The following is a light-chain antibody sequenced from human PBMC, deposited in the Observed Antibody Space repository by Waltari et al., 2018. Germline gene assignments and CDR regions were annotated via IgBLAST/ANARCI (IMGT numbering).Light chain of an antibody. CDR2: DVS. Sequence: QSALTQPRSVSGSPGQSVTIPCTGTSSDVGGYNYLSSYQQHPGKAPKLMIYDVSKRPSGVPDRFSGSKSGNTASLTISGLQAEDEADYYCCSYAGSYTWVFGGGTKLTVL. CDR1: SSDVGGYNY. J-gene: IGLJ3*02. CDR3: CSYAGSYTWV. V-gene: IGLV2-11*01.